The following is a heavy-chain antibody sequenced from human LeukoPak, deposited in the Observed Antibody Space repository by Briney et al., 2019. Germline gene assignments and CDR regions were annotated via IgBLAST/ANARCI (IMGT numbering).Heavy chain of an antibody. CDR1: GYTFTSYD. V-gene: IGHV1-18*01. CDR3: ARTVRQYYYDSSGSDY. CDR2: ISAYNGNT. J-gene: IGHJ4*02. Sequence: ASVKVSCKASGYTFTSYDINWVRQAPGQGLEWMGWISAYNGNTNYAQKLQGRVTMTTDTSTSTAYMELRSLRSDDTAVYYCARTVRQYYYDSSGSDYWGQGTLVTVSS. D-gene: IGHD3-22*01.